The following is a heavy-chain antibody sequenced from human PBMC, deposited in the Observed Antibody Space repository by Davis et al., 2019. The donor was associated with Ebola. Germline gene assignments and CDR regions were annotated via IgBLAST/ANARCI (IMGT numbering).Heavy chain of an antibody. J-gene: IGHJ4*02. CDR3: ARIQVVPAASEGDYFDY. CDR1: GFSLSTSGMC. V-gene: IGHV2-70*01. Sequence: SGPTLVKPTQTLTLTCTFSGFSLSTSGMCVSWIRQPPGKALEWLALIDWDDDKYYSTSLKTRLTISKDTSKNQVVLTMTNMDPVDTATYYCARIQVVPAASEGDYFDYWGQGTLVTVSS. CDR2: IDWDDDK. D-gene: IGHD2-2*01.